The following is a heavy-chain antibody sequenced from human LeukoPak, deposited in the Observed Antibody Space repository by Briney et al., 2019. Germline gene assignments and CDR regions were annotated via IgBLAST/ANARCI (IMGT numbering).Heavy chain of an antibody. J-gene: IGHJ3*02. V-gene: IGHV4-34*01. Sequence: GSLRLSCAASGPSITTYMMNWIRQPPGKGLEWIGEINHSGSTNYNPSLKSRVTISVDTSKNQFSLKLSSVTAADTAVYYCARGLIVPRFKAFDIWGQGTMVTVSS. CDR3: ARGLIVPRFKAFDI. CDR1: GPSITTYM. D-gene: IGHD2-2*01. CDR2: INHSGST.